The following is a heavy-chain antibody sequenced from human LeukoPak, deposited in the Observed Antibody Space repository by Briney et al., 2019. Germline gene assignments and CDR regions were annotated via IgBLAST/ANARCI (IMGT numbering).Heavy chain of an antibody. CDR3: ARDEWGAAAAN. CDR2: ISRSSSTI. Sequence: GGSLRLSCAASGFTFSTYSMGWVRQAPGKGLEWVSYISRSSSTIYYADSVKGRFAISRDNAENSLYLQMNSLRAEDTALYYCARDEWGAAAANWGQGTLVTVSS. CDR1: GFTFSTYS. J-gene: IGHJ4*02. D-gene: IGHD6-13*01. V-gene: IGHV3-48*01.